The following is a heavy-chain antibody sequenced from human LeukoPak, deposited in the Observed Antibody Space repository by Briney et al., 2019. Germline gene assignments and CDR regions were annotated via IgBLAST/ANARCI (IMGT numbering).Heavy chain of an antibody. Sequence: GGSLRLSCAASGFTFNDYKMHWVRQAPGKGLEWISLITWDGDTTHYADPVKGRFTISRDNSKNSLYLQMNSLRTEDTALYYCVKGGYGSRFDSWGQGTLVTVSS. V-gene: IGHV3-43*01. D-gene: IGHD3-10*01. CDR1: GFTFNDYK. J-gene: IGHJ4*02. CDR2: ITWDGDTT. CDR3: VKGGYGSRFDS.